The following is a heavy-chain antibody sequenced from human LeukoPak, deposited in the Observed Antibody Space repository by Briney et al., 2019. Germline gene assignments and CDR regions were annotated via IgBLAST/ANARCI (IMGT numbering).Heavy chain of an antibody. V-gene: IGHV3-7*01. CDR1: GFTFSSYW. Sequence: GGSLRLSCAASGFTFSSYWMSWVRQAPGKGLEWVANIKQDGSEKYNVDSVKGRFTTSRDNAKNSLYLQMNSLRAEDTAVYYCARGLGHYYGSGSYYSGVDYWGQGTLVT. J-gene: IGHJ4*02. D-gene: IGHD3-10*01. CDR3: ARGLGHYYGSGSYYSGVDY. CDR2: IKQDGSEK.